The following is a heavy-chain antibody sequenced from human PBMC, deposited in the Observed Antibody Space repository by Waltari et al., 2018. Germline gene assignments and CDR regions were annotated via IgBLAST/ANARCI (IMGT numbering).Heavy chain of an antibody. CDR1: GFTFSSYW. D-gene: IGHD3-16*01. J-gene: IGHJ5*02. Sequence: EEQLVESGGGLVQPGGSLRLSCAASGFTFSSYWMTWVRQAPGKGLEWVANIKEDGSEKYYVDSVRGRFTISRDNAKNSLYLQMNSLRGEDTAVYYCARAGGGKRGFDPWGQGTLVTVSP. CDR2: IKEDGSEK. CDR3: ARAGGGKRGFDP. V-gene: IGHV3-7*01.